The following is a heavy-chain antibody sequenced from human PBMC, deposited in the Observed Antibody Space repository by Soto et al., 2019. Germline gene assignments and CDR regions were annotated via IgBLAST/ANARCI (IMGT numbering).Heavy chain of an antibody. J-gene: IGHJ4*02. Sequence: TLSXTCTVSRGSISGYYWSWIRQPPGKALEXXXXXSXXXNNXXKKXTXXXXXMXXXXXXXQLSLKLRSVTAADTAVYYCASDLRRVLDYWGQGVLVTVYS. D-gene: IGHD6-25*01. CDR1: RGSISGYY. CDR2: XSXXXNN. V-gene: IGHV4-59*01. CDR3: ASDLRRVLDY.